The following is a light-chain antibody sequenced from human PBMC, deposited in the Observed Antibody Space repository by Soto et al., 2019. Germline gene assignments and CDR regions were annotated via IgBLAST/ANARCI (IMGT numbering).Light chain of an antibody. V-gene: IGLV1-36*01. J-gene: IGLJ2*01. CDR1: SSNIGNNA. Sequence: QSVLTLPPSVSEAPRQRVTISCSGSSSNIGNNAVNWYQQLPGKAPKLLIYYDDLLPSGVSDRFSGSKSGTSASLVISGLQSEDEADYYCAAWDDSLNGMVFGGGTKLTVL. CDR2: YDD. CDR3: AAWDDSLNGMV.